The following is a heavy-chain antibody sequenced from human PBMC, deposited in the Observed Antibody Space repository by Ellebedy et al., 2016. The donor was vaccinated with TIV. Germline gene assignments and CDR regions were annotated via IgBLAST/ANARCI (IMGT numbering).Heavy chain of an antibody. CDR2: LFHTGRT. Sequence: SETLSLXCAVSGASISSNNWWSWVRQPPGNGLEWIGDLFHTGRTNYNPSLKSRVTISVEKSKNQFSLVLRSVTAADTAIYYCARILTAYYNQHYDGMGVWGQGTTVTVSS. J-gene: IGHJ6*02. CDR3: ARILTAYYNQHYDGMGV. V-gene: IGHV4-4*02. CDR1: GASISSNNW. D-gene: IGHD3-9*01.